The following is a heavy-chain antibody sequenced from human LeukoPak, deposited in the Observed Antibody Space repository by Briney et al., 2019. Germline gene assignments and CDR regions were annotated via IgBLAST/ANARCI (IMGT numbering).Heavy chain of an antibody. D-gene: IGHD3-9*01. CDR3: ARGRYLDWLPYFFDY. J-gene: IGHJ4*02. V-gene: IGHV3-7*01. Sequence: SGGSLRLSCAASGFTFTIYWKSWVRQAPGKGLEWVANIDQDGREKSFVDSVKGRFSISRDNAKNTLSLQMNSLRVEDTAVYYCARGRYLDWLPYFFDYWGQGTLVTVSS. CDR2: IDQDGREK. CDR1: GFTFTIYW.